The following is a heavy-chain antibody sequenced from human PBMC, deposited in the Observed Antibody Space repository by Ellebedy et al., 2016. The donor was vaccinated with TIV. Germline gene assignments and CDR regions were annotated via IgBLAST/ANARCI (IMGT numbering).Heavy chain of an antibody. CDR3: ARRVPDAMPVDDPNYYYYYGMDV. V-gene: IGHV1-69*13. D-gene: IGHD2-2*01. CDR1: GGTFSSYA. Sequence: AASVKVSCKASGGTFSSYAISWVRQAPGQGLEWMGGIIPIFGTANYAQKFQGRVTITADESTSTAYMELSSLRSEDTAVYYCARRVPDAMPVDDPNYYYYYGMDVWGQGTTVTVSS. CDR2: IIPIFGTA. J-gene: IGHJ6*02.